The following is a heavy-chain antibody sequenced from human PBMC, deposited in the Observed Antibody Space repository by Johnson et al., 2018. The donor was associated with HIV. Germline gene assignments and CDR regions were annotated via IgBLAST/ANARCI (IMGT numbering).Heavy chain of an antibody. CDR1: GFTFSSYW. Sequence: VQLVESGGGVVQPGGSLRLSCAASGFTFSSYWMHWVRQAPGKGLVWVSRINSDGSSTSYAASVKGRFTISRDNAKNTLHLQINSLRPEDTAVYYCARGESGFYEAFDVWGQGTLVIVSS. D-gene: IGHD3-3*01. CDR2: INSDGSST. V-gene: IGHV3-74*02. CDR3: ARGESGFYEAFDV. J-gene: IGHJ3*01.